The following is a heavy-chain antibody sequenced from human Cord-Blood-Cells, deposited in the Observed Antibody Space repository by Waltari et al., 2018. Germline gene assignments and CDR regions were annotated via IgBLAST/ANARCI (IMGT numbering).Heavy chain of an antibody. CDR3: ARAGYYGSGSYAFDI. J-gene: IGHJ3*02. CDR2: IIPIVGTA. D-gene: IGHD3-10*01. V-gene: IGHV1-69*01. Sequence: QVQLVQPGAEAKKPGSSVKVSCNASGGTFSSYAISWMRKAPGQGLEWMGGIIPIVGTANYAQKFQGRVTITADESTSTAYMELSSLRSEDTAVYYCARAGYYGSGSYAFDIWGQGTMVTVSS. CDR1: GGTFSSYA.